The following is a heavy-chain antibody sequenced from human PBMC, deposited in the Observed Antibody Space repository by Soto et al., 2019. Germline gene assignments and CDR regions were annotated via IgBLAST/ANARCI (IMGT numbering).Heavy chain of an antibody. D-gene: IGHD2-15*01. V-gene: IGHV4-59*01. CDR3: ARDSCSGGSCFEFQH. Sequence: ASETLSLTCTVSGGSISSYDLSWIRQPPGKGLEWIGYIYYSGSTNYNPSLKSRVTISVDTSKNQFSLKLSSVTAADTAVYYCARDSCSGGSCFEFQHWGQGTLVTVSS. CDR2: IYYSGST. J-gene: IGHJ1*01. CDR1: GGSISSYD.